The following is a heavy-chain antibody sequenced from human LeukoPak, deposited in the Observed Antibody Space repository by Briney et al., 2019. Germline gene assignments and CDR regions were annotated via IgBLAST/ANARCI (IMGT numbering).Heavy chain of an antibody. V-gene: IGHV3-30*02. CDR1: GFTFSSYS. J-gene: IGHJ4*02. CDR2: IRYEGSNK. D-gene: IGHD3-10*01. CDR3: ARDIGEALLWFGESHYIDY. Sequence: GGSLRLSCAASGFTFSSYSMNWVRQAPGKGLEWVTSIRYEGSNKYYANSVKGRFTISRDNSKNTLYLQMNSLRAEDTAVYYCARDIGEALLWFGESHYIDYWGQGTLVTVSS.